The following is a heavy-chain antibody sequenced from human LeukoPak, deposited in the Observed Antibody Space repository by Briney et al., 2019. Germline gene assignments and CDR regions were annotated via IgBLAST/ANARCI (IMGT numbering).Heavy chain of an antibody. V-gene: IGHV1-8*03. CDR2: MNPNSGNT. CDR3: AKDNAYSSGWLYYFDY. J-gene: IGHJ4*02. Sequence: ASVKDSCKTSGYTFTNFGIGWVRQATGQGLEWMGWMNPNSGNTGYAQKFQGRVTITRNTSISTAYMELSSLRAEDTAVYYCAKDNAYSSGWLYYFDYWGQGTLVTVSS. D-gene: IGHD6-19*01. CDR1: GYTFTNFG.